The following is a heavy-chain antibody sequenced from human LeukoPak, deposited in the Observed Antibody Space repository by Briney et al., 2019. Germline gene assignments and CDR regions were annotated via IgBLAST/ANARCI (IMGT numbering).Heavy chain of an antibody. D-gene: IGHD2-2*01. CDR1: GYTFTSYD. CDR3: ARAPGVVVPAGFYYYYYGMGV. CDR2: INPNSGGT. Sequence: GASVKVSCKASGYTFTSYDINWVRQATGQGLEWMGWINPNSGGTNYAQKFQGWVTMTRDTSISTAYMELSRLRSDDTAVYYCARAPGVVVPAGFYYYYYGMGVWGQGTTVAVSS. J-gene: IGHJ6*02. V-gene: IGHV1-2*04.